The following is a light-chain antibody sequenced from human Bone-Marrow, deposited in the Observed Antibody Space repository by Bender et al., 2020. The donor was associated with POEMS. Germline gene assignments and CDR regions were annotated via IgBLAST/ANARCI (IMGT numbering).Light chain of an antibody. CDR1: SSNTGSGYD. CDR3: QSYDNSLGGWV. CDR2: GYN. V-gene: IGLV1-40*01. J-gene: IGLJ3*02. Sequence: QSVLTQPPSASGTYGQGVTISCTGSSSNTGSGYDINWYQHLPGTAPKLLIYGYNNRPSGVPDRFSGSKSGTSASLAITGLQAEDEGDYYCQSYDNSLGGWVFGGGTKLTVL.